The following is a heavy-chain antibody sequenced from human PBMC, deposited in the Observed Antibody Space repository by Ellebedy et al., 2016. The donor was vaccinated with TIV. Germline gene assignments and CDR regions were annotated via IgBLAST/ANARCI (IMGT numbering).Heavy chain of an antibody. J-gene: IGHJ6*02. V-gene: IGHV1-69*06. CDR3: ARDRYSSSGGKSYYYYGMYV. D-gene: IGHD2-2*02. CDR2: IIPTIGTP. CDR1: GGTFSSYA. Sequence: AASVKVSCKAPGGTFSSYALSWVRQAPGQGLEWMGGIIPTIGTPDYAQKFQGRVTITADKSTSTAYMELNSLTYEDTAVYYCARDRYSSSGGKSYYYYGMYVWGQGTTVTVSS.